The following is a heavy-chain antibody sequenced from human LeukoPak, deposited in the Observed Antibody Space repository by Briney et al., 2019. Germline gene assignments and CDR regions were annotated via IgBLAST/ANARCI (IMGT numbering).Heavy chain of an antibody. D-gene: IGHD5-18*01. CDR2: ISSSGSTI. Sequence: GGSLRLSCAGSGFTFRDAAMTWVRQAPGKGLEWVSYISSSGSTIYYADSVKGRFTISRDNAKNSLYLQMNSLRAEDTAVYYCARGGYSYGYQGAYYFDYWGQGTLVTVSS. CDR1: GFTFRDAA. CDR3: ARGGYSYGYQGAYYFDY. V-gene: IGHV3-48*03. J-gene: IGHJ4*02.